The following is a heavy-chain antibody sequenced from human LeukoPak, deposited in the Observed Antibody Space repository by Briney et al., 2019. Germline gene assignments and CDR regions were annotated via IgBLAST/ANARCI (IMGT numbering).Heavy chain of an antibody. Sequence: GGSLRLSCAASGFTFSSYWMSWVRQAPGKGLEWVANIKQDGSEKYYVDSVKGRFTISRDNAKNSLYLQMNSLRAEDTAVYYCARDFYQWLVRPLSLFDYWGQGTLVTVSS. D-gene: IGHD6-19*01. CDR3: ARDFYQWLVRPLSLFDY. V-gene: IGHV3-7*03. CDR2: IKQDGSEK. CDR1: GFTFSSYW. J-gene: IGHJ4*02.